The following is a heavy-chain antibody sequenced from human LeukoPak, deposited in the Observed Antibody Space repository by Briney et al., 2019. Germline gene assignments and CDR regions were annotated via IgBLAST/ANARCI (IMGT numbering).Heavy chain of an antibody. CDR3: AKGSGCRDYAWHKWFGP. J-gene: IGHJ5*02. CDR2: ISGSGGST. CDR1: GFTFSSYG. V-gene: IGHV3-23*01. D-gene: IGHD4-17*01. Sequence: GGTLRLSCAASGFTFSSYGMSWVRQAPGKGLEWVSAISGSGGSTYYADSVKGRFTISRDNSKNTLYLQMNSLRAEDTAVYYCAKGSGCRDYAWHKWFGPWGQGTLVTVSS.